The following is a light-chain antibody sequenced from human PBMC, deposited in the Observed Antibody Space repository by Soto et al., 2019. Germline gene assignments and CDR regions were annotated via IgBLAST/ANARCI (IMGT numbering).Light chain of an antibody. CDR3: QQYGRSPRT. Sequence: EIVLTQSPGTLSLSPGERATLSCRASQSVSNSYLAWYQQKPGQAPRLLIYGASSRATGIPDRFSGSGSGTDFTLTISRLEPGDFAVYYCQQYGRSPRTFGQGTKVEIK. V-gene: IGKV3-20*01. J-gene: IGKJ1*01. CDR2: GAS. CDR1: QSVSNSY.